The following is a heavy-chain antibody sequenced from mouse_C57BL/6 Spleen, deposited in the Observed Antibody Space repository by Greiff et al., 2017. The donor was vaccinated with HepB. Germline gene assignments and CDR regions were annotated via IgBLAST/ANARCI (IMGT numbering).Heavy chain of an antibody. CDR2: IDPSDSYT. CDR1: GYTFTSYW. Sequence: QVQLQQPGAELVMPGASVKLSCKASGYTFTSYWMHWVKQRPGQGLEWIGEIDPSDSYTNYNQKFKGKSTLTVDKTSSTAYMQLSSLTSEDSAVYYCARRGYYDYGGAWFAYWGQGTLVTVSA. V-gene: IGHV1-69*01. J-gene: IGHJ3*01. CDR3: ARRGYYDYGGAWFAY. D-gene: IGHD2-4*01.